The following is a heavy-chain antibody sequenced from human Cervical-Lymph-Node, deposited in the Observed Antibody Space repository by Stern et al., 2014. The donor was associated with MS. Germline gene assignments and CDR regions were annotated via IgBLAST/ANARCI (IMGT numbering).Heavy chain of an antibody. CDR3: ARAGGDDIPFDY. J-gene: IGHJ4*02. CDR2: IYYSGST. Sequence: QLQLQESGPGLVKPSQTLSLTCTVSGGSISSGGYYWSWNRQHPGKGLEWIGYIYYSGSTYYNPSLKSRVTISVDTSKTQFSLKLSSVTAADTAVYYCARAGGDDIPFDYWGQGTLVTVSS. V-gene: IGHV4-31*03. CDR1: GGSISSGGYY. D-gene: IGHD3-16*01.